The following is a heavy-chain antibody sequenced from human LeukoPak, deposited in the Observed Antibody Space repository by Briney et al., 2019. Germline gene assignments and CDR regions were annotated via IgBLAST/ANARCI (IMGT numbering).Heavy chain of an antibody. CDR1: GYTSTSYG. CDR3: ARETPVYYDSSGYSYYYYYMDV. J-gene: IGHJ6*03. V-gene: IGHV1-18*01. D-gene: IGHD3-22*01. Sequence: ASVKVSCKASGYTSTSYGISWVRQAPGQGLEWMGWISAYNGNTNYAQKLQGRVTMTTDTSTSTAYMELRSLRSDDTAVYYCARETPVYYDSSGYSYYYYYMDVWGKGTTVTVSS. CDR2: ISAYNGNT.